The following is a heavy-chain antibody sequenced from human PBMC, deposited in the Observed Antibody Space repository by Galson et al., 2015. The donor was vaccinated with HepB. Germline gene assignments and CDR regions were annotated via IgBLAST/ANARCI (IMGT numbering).Heavy chain of an antibody. D-gene: IGHD2-21*01. CDR2: ISWNSGSI. Sequence: SLRLSCAASGFTFDDYAMHWVRQAPGEGLEWVSGISWNSGSIGYADSVKGRFTISRDNAKNSLYLQMNSLRAEDTALYYCAKEVNRYYHPTYGMDVWGQGTTVTVSS. CDR1: GFTFDDYA. J-gene: IGHJ6*02. CDR3: AKEVNRYYHPTYGMDV. V-gene: IGHV3-9*01.